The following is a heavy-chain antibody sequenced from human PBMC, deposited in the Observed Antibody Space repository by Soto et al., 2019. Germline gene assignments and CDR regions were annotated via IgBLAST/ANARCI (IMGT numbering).Heavy chain of an antibody. J-gene: IGHJ4*02. D-gene: IGHD4-4*01. CDR3: ARDLTDYNYEYKFGF. CDR2: ISFEGSNK. Sequence: QVQLVESGGGEVQPGRSLRLSCAASGFTFSDFGMHWVRQSPGKGLEWVAVISFEGSNKYFAESVKGRFTISRDDSKNTVYLQMNSLRPEDTAGYFCARDLTDYNYEYKFGFWGQGTLVTDSS. CDR1: GFTFSDFG. V-gene: IGHV3-30*03.